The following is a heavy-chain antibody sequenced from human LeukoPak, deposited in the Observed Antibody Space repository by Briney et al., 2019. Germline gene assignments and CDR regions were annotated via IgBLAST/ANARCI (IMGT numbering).Heavy chain of an antibody. V-gene: IGHV3-48*03. CDR3: AKDRGYDYSYGLDV. CDR1: GFTFSSYE. Sequence: GGSLRLSCAASGFTFSSYEMNWVRQAPGKGLEWVSYISSSGSTIYYADSVKGRFALSRDNSKNTPYLQMNSLRAEDTAVYYCAKDRGYDYSYGLDVWGQGTTVTVSS. J-gene: IGHJ6*02. CDR2: ISSSGSTI. D-gene: IGHD5-12*01.